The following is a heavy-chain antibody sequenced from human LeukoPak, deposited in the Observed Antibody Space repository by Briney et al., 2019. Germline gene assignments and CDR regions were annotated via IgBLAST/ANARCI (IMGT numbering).Heavy chain of an antibody. Sequence: GASLKISCKGSGSIFTSYWIGWGRQLPGKGLEWMGIIYPGDSDTRYSPSFQGQVTISADKSISTAYLQWSSLKASDTAMYYCARPEDSSGLGYWGQGTLVTVSS. CDR3: ARPEDSSGLGY. CDR2: IYPGDSDT. D-gene: IGHD6-19*01. V-gene: IGHV5-51*01. J-gene: IGHJ4*02. CDR1: GSIFTSYW.